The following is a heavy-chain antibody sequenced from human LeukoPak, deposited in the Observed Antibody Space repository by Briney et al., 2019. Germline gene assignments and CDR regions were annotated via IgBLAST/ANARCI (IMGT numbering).Heavy chain of an antibody. CDR3: ARDGHAYGRGSPHY. CDR1: GFTFSDYY. Sequence: GGSLRLSCAASGFTFSDYYMSWIRQAPGKGLEWVSYISSSGSTKYYADSVKGRFTISRDNAKNSYRQMNSLRAEDTAMYYCARDGHAYGRGSPHYWGQGTLVTVSS. CDR2: ISSSGSTK. V-gene: IGHV3-11*01. D-gene: IGHD3-10*01. J-gene: IGHJ4*02.